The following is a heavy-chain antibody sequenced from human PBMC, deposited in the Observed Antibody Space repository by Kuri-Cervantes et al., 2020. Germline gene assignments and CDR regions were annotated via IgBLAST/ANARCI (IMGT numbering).Heavy chain of an antibody. Sequence: ASVKVSCKASGYTFTSYDINWVRQATGQGLEWMGWMNPNSGNTGYAQKFQGRVTMTRDTSTSTVYMELSSLRSEDTAVYYCARPKPLGAAGSSDAFDIWGQGTMVTVSS. CDR3: ARPKPLGAAGSSDAFDI. V-gene: IGHV1-8*01. CDR1: GYTFTSYD. CDR2: MNPNSGNT. J-gene: IGHJ3*02. D-gene: IGHD6-13*01.